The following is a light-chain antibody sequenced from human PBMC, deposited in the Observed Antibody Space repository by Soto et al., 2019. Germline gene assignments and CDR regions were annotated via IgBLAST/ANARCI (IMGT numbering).Light chain of an antibody. V-gene: IGLV2-11*01. Sequence: QSVLTQPRSVSGSPGQSVTISCTGTSSDVGGYNYVSWYQQHPGKAPKLMIYEVSKRPSGAPDRFSGSKSGNTASLTISGLQTEDEADYYCCSYAGTYTVLFGGGTKLTDL. CDR3: CSYAGTYTVL. J-gene: IGLJ2*01. CDR2: EVS. CDR1: SSDVGGYNY.